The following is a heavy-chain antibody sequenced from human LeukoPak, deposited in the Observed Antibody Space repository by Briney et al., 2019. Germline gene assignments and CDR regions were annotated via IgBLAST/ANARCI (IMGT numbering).Heavy chain of an antibody. Sequence: GGSLRLSCAASGFTFSSYGMHWVRQAPGKGLEWAAVIWYDGSNKYYADSVKGRFTISRDNSKNTLYLQMNSLRAEDTAVYYCARARWNGVYYFDYWGQGTLVTVSS. CDR2: IWYDGSNK. CDR1: GFTFSSYG. V-gene: IGHV3-33*01. CDR3: ARARWNGVYYFDY. J-gene: IGHJ4*02. D-gene: IGHD1-1*01.